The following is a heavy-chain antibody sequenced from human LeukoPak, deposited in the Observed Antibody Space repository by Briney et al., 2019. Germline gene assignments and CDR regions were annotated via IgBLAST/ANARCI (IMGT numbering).Heavy chain of an antibody. CDR2: IRYDGTIK. J-gene: IGHJ4*02. Sequence: GGSLRLSCAASGFTFTTYGMHWVRQAPGKGLEWVAFIRYDGTIKHYADSVKGRFTISRDSSKNTLYLQMNSLRVGDTAIYYCARESRTGRFDYWGQGTLVTVSS. CDR3: ARESRTGRFDY. D-gene: IGHD2-2*01. V-gene: IGHV3-30*02. CDR1: GFTFTTYG.